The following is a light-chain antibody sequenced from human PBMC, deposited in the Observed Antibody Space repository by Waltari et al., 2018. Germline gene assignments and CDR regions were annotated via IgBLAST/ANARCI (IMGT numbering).Light chain of an antibody. V-gene: IGLV4-69*01. CDR2: VNSDGSH. CDR3: QTGGHGTWV. CDR1: RGHSSNI. Sequence: QLVLTQSPSASASLGASVRLPSTLSRGHSSNIIAWHQQQPQRGPRYLMKVNSDGSHSKGDEIPDRFSGSSSGAERYRTISSLQAEDEADYYCQTGGHGTWVFGGGTKLTVL. J-gene: IGLJ3*02.